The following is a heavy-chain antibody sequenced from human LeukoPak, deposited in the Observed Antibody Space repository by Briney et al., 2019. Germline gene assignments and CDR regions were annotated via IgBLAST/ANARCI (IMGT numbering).Heavy chain of an antibody. Sequence: GGSLRLSCAASGFTFSSYEMNWVRQAPGKGLEWVSYISSSGSTIYYADSVKGRFTISRDNAKNSLYLQMNSLRAEDTAVYYCARDLPLYGSGWYLGAFNIWGQGTMVTVSS. V-gene: IGHV3-48*03. CDR2: ISSSGSTI. CDR1: GFTFSSYE. CDR3: ARDLPLYGSGWYLGAFNI. D-gene: IGHD6-19*01. J-gene: IGHJ3*02.